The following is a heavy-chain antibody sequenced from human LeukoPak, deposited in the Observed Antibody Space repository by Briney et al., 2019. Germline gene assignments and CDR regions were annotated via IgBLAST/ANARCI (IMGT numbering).Heavy chain of an antibody. CDR3: ARDLTPGAGWFGELLPPSANWFDP. J-gene: IGHJ5*02. CDR1: GYSISSGYY. CDR2: IYHSGST. Sequence: SETLSLTCTVSGYSISSGYYWGWIRQPPGKGLEWIGSIYHSGSTYYNPSLKSRVTISVDTSKNQFSLKLSSVTAADTAVYYCARDLTPGAGWFGELLPPSANWFDPWGQGTLVTVSS. D-gene: IGHD3-10*01. V-gene: IGHV4-38-2*02.